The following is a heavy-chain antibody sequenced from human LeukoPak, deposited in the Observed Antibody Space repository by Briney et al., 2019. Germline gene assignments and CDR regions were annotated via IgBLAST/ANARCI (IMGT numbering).Heavy chain of an antibody. CDR3: ASHGSVRSRLGP. J-gene: IGHJ5*02. Sequence: SETLSLTCTVSGGSISSYYWSWIRQPPGKGLEWIGYIYATGSTNYNPSLKSRVTISVNTSKNQFSLNLRSVTAADTAVYYCASHGSVRSRLGPWGQGTLVTVSS. CDR2: IYATGST. V-gene: IGHV4-4*09. D-gene: IGHD3-10*01. CDR1: GGSISSYY.